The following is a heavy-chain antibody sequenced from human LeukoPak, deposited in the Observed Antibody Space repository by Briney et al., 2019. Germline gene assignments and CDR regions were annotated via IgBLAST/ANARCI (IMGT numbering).Heavy chain of an antibody. J-gene: IGHJ4*02. D-gene: IGHD3-16*01. Sequence: PGGSLRLSCAASGFTFRSYGMHWVRQAPGKGLEWVAVISPDVTNKFYADSVQGRFTISRDNSNNTLSLQMNSLRVEDTAVYYCAKLDHDYVWGGRDFWGQGTLVTVSS. V-gene: IGHV3-30*18. CDR3: AKLDHDYVWGGRDF. CDR1: GFTFRSYG. CDR2: ISPDVTNK.